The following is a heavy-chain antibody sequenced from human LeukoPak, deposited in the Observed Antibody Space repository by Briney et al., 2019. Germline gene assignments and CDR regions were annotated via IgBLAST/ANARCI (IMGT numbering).Heavy chain of an antibody. D-gene: IGHD5-18*01. CDR2: INTNTGNP. V-gene: IGHV7-4-1*02. J-gene: IGHJ6*03. Sequence: ASVKVSCKASGYTFTSYAMNWVRQAPGQGLEWMGWINTNTGNPTYAQGFTGRFVFSLDTSVSTAYLHISSLKAEDTAVYFCARSAWLVYYYYMDVWGKGTTVTVSS. CDR3: ARSAWLVYYYYMDV. CDR1: GYTFTSYA.